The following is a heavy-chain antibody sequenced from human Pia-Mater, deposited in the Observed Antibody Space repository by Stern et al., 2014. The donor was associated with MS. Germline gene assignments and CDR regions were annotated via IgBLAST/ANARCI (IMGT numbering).Heavy chain of an antibody. CDR3: AREVGSLAMDV. CDR2: ITPIFGSA. CDR1: GDTFTDYA. J-gene: IGHJ6*01. Sequence: EQLVESGAEVKKPGSSVKVSCKASGDTFTDYAISWVRQAPGKGPEWMGGITPIFGSADYAQKFQGRLTITADRSTSTAYMDLSSLTSEDTAVYYCAREVGSLAMDVWGQGTTVIVSS. V-gene: IGHV1-69*06. D-gene: IGHD1-1*01.